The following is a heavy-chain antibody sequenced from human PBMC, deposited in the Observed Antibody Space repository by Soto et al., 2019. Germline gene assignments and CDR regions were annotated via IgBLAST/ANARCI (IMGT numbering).Heavy chain of an antibody. CDR2: ISAYNGNT. V-gene: IGHV1-18*01. D-gene: IGHD6-19*01. J-gene: IGHJ4*02. Sequence: GASVKVSCKASGYTFTSYGISWVRQAPGQGLEWMGWISAYNGNTNYAQKLQGRVTMTTDTSTSTAYMELRSLRSDNTAVYYCARDGQTEQWLVYFDYWGQGTLVTVSS. CDR3: ARDGQTEQWLVYFDY. CDR1: GYTFTSYG.